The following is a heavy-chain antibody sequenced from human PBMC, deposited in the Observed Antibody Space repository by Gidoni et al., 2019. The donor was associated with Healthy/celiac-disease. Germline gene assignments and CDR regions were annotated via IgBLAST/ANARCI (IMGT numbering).Heavy chain of an antibody. CDR2: IKQDGSEK. Sequence: EVQLVESGGGLVQPGGSLRLSCAASGFTFSSYWMSWVRQAPGKGLEWVANIKQDGSEKYYVDSVKGRFTISRDNAKNSLYLQMNSLRAEDTAVYYCARDDYVWGSCPDYWGQGTLVTVSS. CDR1: GFTFSSYW. CDR3: ARDDYVWGSCPDY. D-gene: IGHD3-16*01. J-gene: IGHJ4*02. V-gene: IGHV3-7*04.